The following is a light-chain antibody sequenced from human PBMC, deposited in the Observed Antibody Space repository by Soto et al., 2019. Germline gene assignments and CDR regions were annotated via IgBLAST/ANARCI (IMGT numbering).Light chain of an antibody. CDR1: QSVSSS. J-gene: IGKJ1*01. CDR3: QQRSNWPAWT. CDR2: DAS. V-gene: IGKV3-11*01. Sequence: EIVLTQSPATLSLSPGERATLSCRASQSVSSSLAWYQQKPGLAPRLLIYDASNRAAGIPARFSGSGSGTDFTLTISSIEPEDFAVYYGQQRSNWPAWTFGQGTKVEIK.